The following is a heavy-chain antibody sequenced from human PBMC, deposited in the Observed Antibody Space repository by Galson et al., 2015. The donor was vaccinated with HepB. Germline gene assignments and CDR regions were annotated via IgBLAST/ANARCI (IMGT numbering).Heavy chain of an antibody. V-gene: IGHV7-4-1*02. J-gene: IGHJ4*02. CDR2: INTNTGNP. Sequence: SVKVSCKASGYSFTNYVLNWVRQAPGQGLEWMGCINTNTGNPTYAQGFTGRFVFSLDTSVSTAYLQISTLKAEDTAVYYCAIYSSGYVVYYFDYWGQGTPVTVSS. CDR1: GYSFTNYV. CDR3: AIYSSGYVVYYFDY. D-gene: IGHD5-18*01.